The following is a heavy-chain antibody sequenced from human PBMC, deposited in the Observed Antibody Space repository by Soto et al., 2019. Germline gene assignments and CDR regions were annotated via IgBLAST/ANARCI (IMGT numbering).Heavy chain of an antibody. CDR2: IDGSGGIT. D-gene: IGHD3-10*01. CDR1: GFTFGTTD. Sequence: QLLQSGGGLVQSGGSLTLSCAASGFTFGTTDMSWVRQAPGEGLEWVSTIDGSGGITYYADSVKGRFTISRDNSRNTVDLQMNSLRVDDTALYYCVKNSGWFNTWGQGALVTVSS. CDR3: VKNSGWFNT. V-gene: IGHV3-23*01. J-gene: IGHJ5*02.